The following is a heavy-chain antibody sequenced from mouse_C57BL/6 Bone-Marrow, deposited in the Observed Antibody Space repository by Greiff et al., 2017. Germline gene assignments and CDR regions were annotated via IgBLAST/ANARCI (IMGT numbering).Heavy chain of an antibody. D-gene: IGHD1-1*02. CDR2: IWRGGST. CDR1: GFSLTSYG. Sequence: VQLVESGPGLVQPSQSLSITCTVSGFSLTSYGVHWVRQSPGKGLEWLGVIWRGGSTDYNAAFMSRLSITKDNSKSQVFFKMNSLQADDTAIYYCAKRGLMDYAMDYWGQGTSVTVSS. CDR3: AKRGLMDYAMDY. V-gene: IGHV2-5*01. J-gene: IGHJ4*01.